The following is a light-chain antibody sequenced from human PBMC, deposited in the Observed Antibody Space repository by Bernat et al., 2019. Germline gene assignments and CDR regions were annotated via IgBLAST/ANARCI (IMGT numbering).Light chain of an antibody. CDR3: QQSYSTPPFT. J-gene: IGKJ3*01. V-gene: IGKV1-8*01. Sequence: AIRMTQSPSSLSASRGDRVNITCRASQGIGSYLAWYQQKPGTAPKVLIYAASTLQNGVPSRFSGSGSGTDFTLTISSLQPEDFATYYCQQSYSTPPFTFGPGTKVDIK. CDR1: QGIGSY. CDR2: AAS.